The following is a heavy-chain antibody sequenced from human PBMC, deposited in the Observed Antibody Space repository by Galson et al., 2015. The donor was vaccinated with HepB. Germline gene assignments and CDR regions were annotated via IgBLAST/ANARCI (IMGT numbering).Heavy chain of an antibody. D-gene: IGHD1-26*01. Sequence: SVKVSCKASGYTFTNYGISWVRQAPGQGLEWMGWISAYNGNTNYAQKFQGRVTITTDTSTSTAYMELRSLRSDDTAVYYCARDTKYSGSYYWFDPWGQGTLVTVSS. J-gene: IGHJ5*02. CDR1: GYTFTNYG. V-gene: IGHV1-18*04. CDR2: ISAYNGNT. CDR3: ARDTKYSGSYYWFDP.